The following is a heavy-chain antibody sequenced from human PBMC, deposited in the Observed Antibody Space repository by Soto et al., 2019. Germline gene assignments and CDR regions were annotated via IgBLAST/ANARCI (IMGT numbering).Heavy chain of an antibody. Sequence: QVQLVESGGGVVQPGRSLRLSCAASGFTFSSYAMHWVRQAPGKGLEWVAVISYDGSNKYYADSVKGRFTISRDNSKNTHYLQMNSLRAEDTAVYYCARAGCDGGSCYTLVGLRYGMDVWGQGTTVTVSS. D-gene: IGHD2-15*01. J-gene: IGHJ6*02. V-gene: IGHV3-30-3*01. CDR3: ARAGCDGGSCYTLVGLRYGMDV. CDR2: ISYDGSNK. CDR1: GFTFSSYA.